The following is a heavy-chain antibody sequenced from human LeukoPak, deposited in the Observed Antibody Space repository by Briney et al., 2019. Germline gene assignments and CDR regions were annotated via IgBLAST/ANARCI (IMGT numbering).Heavy chain of an antibody. Sequence: GGSLRLSCAASGFTFSNAWMSWVRQAPGKGLEWVSSISSSSNYIYYADSVKGRFTISRDNAKNSLYLQMKSLRAEDTAVYYCAELGITMIGGVWGKGTTVTISS. V-gene: IGHV3-21*01. CDR2: ISSSSNYI. J-gene: IGHJ6*04. D-gene: IGHD3-10*02. CDR3: AELGITMIGGV. CDR1: GFTFSNAW.